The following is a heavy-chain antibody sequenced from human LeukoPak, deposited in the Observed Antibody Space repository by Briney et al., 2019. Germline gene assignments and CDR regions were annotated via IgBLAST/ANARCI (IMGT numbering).Heavy chain of an antibody. CDR2: IYHSGRT. Sequence: SETLSLTCTVSGYSISSGYYWGWIRQPPGKGLEWIGSIYHSGRTFYNPSLKSRVTISVDTSKNQFSLKLTSVTAADTAVYYCARDPGEQWLLNWFDPWGQGTLVTVSS. D-gene: IGHD6-19*01. CDR3: ARDPGEQWLLNWFDP. J-gene: IGHJ5*02. CDR1: GYSISSGYY. V-gene: IGHV4-38-2*02.